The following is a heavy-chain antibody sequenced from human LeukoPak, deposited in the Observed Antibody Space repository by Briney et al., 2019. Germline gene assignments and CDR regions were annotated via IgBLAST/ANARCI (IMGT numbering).Heavy chain of an antibody. V-gene: IGHV3-23*01. D-gene: IGHD3/OR15-3a*01. CDR1: GFTFSSYA. CDR2: ISDSGDST. CDR3: ARDLGRSYLQE. Sequence: GGSLRLSCAAAGFTFSSYAMSWVRQAPGKGLEWVSVISDSGDSTYYADSVKGRFTISRDNAKNTLYLQMNSLRAEDTAVYYCARDLGRSYLQEWGQGTLVTVSS. J-gene: IGHJ1*01.